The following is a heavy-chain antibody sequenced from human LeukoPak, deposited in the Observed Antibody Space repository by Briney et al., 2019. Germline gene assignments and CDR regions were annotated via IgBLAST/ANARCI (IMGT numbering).Heavy chain of an antibody. V-gene: IGHV3-7*01. D-gene: IGHD3-22*01. CDR1: GFTFSNYW. J-gene: IGHJ4*02. Sequence: GGSLRLSCAASGFTFSNYWMSWVRQAPGKGLEWVANIKQDGSEKYYVDSVKGRFTISRDNAKNSLYLQMNSLRAEDTAVYYCARVHPYDSSGYYLTAPVYQDYWGQGTLVTVSS. CDR2: IKQDGSEK. CDR3: ARVHPYDSSGYYLTAPVYQDY.